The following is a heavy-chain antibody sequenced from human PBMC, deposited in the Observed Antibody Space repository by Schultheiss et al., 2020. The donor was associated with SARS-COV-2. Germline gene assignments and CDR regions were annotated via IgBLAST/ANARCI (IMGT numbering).Heavy chain of an antibody. V-gene: IGHV3-33*01. Sequence: GESLKISCAASGFTFSSYGMHWVRQAPGKGLEWVAVIWYDGSNKYYADSVKGRFTISRDNSKNTLYLQMNSLRAEDTAVYYCAREPRIAARPNYYYYYGMDVWGQGTTVTVSS. J-gene: IGHJ6*02. CDR3: AREPRIAARPNYYYYYGMDV. CDR2: IWYDGSNK. CDR1: GFTFSSYG. D-gene: IGHD6-6*01.